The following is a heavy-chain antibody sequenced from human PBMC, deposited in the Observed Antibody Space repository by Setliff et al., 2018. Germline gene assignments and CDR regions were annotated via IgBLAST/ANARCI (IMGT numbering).Heavy chain of an antibody. D-gene: IGHD6-6*01. CDR3: ARGRNIAARLLDS. V-gene: IGHV4-39*07. CDR1: GASVIGNSYY. J-gene: IGHJ4*02. Sequence: SETLSLTCTVSGASVIGNSYYWTWIRQPPGKGLEWIGEINHRGSTNYNPSLKSRATISIDTSKDQFSLKLISMSAADTAVYFCARGRNIAARLLDSWGQGALVTVSS. CDR2: INHRGST.